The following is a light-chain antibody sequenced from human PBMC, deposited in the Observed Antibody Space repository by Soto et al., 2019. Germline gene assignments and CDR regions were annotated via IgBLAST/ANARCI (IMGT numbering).Light chain of an antibody. J-gene: IGLJ2*01. CDR2: DVT. CDR1: SSDVGAYNF. V-gene: IGLV2-14*03. Sequence: QSALTQPASVSGSPGQSITISCTGTSSDVGAYNFVSWYQQHPGKAPKLMIYDVTNRPSGVSSRFSGSKSGNTASLAISGLQAGDEADYYCSSYTTSNTLVFGGGTQLTVL. CDR3: SSYTTSNTLV.